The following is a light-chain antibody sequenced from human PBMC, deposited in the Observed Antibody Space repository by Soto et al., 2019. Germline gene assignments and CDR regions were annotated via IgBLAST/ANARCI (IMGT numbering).Light chain of an antibody. Sequence: QSVLTQPPSASGTPGPRVTLSCSGTSSNIGSNTVNWYQQLPGTAPKLLIYSNNQRPSGVPDRFSGAKSGTSASLASSGRQSEDEADYYCAAWDDSLNGAVFGGGTQLTV. J-gene: IGLJ7*01. CDR3: AAWDDSLNGAV. CDR1: SSNIGSNT. CDR2: SNN. V-gene: IGLV1-44*01.